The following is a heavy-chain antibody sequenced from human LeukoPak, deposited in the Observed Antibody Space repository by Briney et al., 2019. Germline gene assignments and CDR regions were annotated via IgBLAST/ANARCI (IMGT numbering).Heavy chain of an antibody. Sequence: SVKVSCKASGGTFSSYAISWVRQPPGQGLEWMGGIIPIFGTANYAQKFQGRVTITADESTSTAYMELSSLRSEDTAVYYCASSKSGSYLNYFDYWGQGTLVTVSS. J-gene: IGHJ4*02. CDR3: ASSKSGSYLNYFDY. CDR1: GGTFSSYA. D-gene: IGHD1-26*01. CDR2: IIPIFGTA. V-gene: IGHV1-69*01.